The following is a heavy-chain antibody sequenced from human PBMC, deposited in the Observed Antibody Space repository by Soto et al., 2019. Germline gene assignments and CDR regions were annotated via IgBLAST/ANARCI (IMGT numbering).Heavy chain of an antibody. CDR2: ISGSGGST. D-gene: IGHD3-3*01. V-gene: IGHV3-23*01. J-gene: IGHJ4*02. CDR1: GFTFSSYA. Sequence: GGSLRLSCAASGFTFSSYAMSWVRQAPGKGLEWVSAISGSGGSTYYADSVKGRFTISRDNSKNTLYLQMNSLRAEGTAVYYCAKVQDVLRFLEWLLCPKIFDYRGQGTLVTVSS. CDR3: AKVQDVLRFLEWLLCPKIFDY.